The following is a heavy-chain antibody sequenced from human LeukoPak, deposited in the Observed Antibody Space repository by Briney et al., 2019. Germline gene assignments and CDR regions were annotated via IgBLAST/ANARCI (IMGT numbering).Heavy chain of an antibody. CDR1: GFTFGDYA. CDR2: IRSQAYGVTT. D-gene: IGHD2-15*01. J-gene: IGHJ4*02. V-gene: IGHV3-49*04. CDR3: ARPGEGYCSGGSCYFFDY. Sequence: GGSLRLSCTASGFTFGDYAMSWVRQAPGKGLEWVGVIRSQAYGVTTQYAASVKGRFTISRDDSKSIAYLQMNSLKTEDTAVYHCARPGEGYCSGGSCYFFDYWGQGTLVTVPS.